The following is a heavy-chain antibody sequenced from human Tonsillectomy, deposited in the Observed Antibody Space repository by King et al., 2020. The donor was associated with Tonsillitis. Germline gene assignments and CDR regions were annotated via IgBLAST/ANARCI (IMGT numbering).Heavy chain of an antibody. V-gene: IGHV3-33*08. CDR3: ARDMEAAANEYFDY. CDR1: GFTFSTFG. Sequence: VQLVESGGGVVQPGRSLRLSCAASGFTFSTFGMHWVRQAPGKGLEWVAIIWYDGSNKYYADSVKGRFTISRDNSKNTLYLQIYSLRAEDTAVYYCARDMEAAANEYFDYWGQGTLVTVSS. D-gene: IGHD2-15*01. CDR2: IWYDGSNK. J-gene: IGHJ4*02.